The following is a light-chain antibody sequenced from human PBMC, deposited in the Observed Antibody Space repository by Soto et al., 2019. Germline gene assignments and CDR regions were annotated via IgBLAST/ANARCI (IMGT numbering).Light chain of an antibody. CDR2: GAA. CDR1: QNIRNY. CDR3: QQSYNIQTLT. V-gene: IGKV1-39*01. Sequence: DIQMTQSPSSLSASVGDRVAITCRASQNIRNYLNWYQQKPGKAPRGLIYGAASMQSGVPSRFSGSGSGTNFSITSNRLQPEDYATYYCQQSYNIQTLTFGGGTKVVIK. J-gene: IGKJ4*01.